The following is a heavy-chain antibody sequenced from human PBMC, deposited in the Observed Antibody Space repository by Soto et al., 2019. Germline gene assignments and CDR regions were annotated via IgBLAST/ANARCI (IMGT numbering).Heavy chain of an antibody. V-gene: IGHV4-4*02. CDR3: ASVRGGYYYAMDV. CDR2: IYHSGST. J-gene: IGHJ6*02. D-gene: IGHD3-10*02. Sequence: SETLSLTCAVSGGSISSSNWWSLVRQPPGKGLEWIGEIYHSGSTNYNPSLKSRVTISVDKSKNQFSLKLSSVTAADTAVYYCASVRGGYYYAMDVWGQGTTVP. CDR1: GGSISSSNW.